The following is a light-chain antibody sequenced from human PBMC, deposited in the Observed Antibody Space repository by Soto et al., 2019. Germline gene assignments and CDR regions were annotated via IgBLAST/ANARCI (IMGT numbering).Light chain of an antibody. V-gene: IGKV3-20*01. Sequence: EIVLTQSPGTLSVSPGERATLSCRASQTISSNNLAWYQQKPGQAPSLLIYGTSSRATGIPDRFSGSGSGTDFPLTISRLEPEDSAIYYCQQYRSWTFGQGTKVEI. J-gene: IGKJ1*01. CDR3: QQYRSWT. CDR2: GTS. CDR1: QTISSNN.